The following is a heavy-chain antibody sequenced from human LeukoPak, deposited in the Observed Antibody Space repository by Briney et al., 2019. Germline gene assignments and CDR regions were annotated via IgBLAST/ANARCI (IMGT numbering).Heavy chain of an antibody. V-gene: IGHV4-59*12. D-gene: IGHD3-10*01. CDR1: GGSISSFY. J-gene: IGHJ5*02. Sequence: SETLSLTCTVSGGSISSFYYTWIRQPPGKGLEWIGYIDSSGITNYNSSLNSRVTISLDTSQNQFSLKLSSVTAAGTAVYYCGGRMVRGARWANWFDPWGQGTVVTVSS. CDR2: IDSSGIT. CDR3: GGRMVRGARWANWFDP.